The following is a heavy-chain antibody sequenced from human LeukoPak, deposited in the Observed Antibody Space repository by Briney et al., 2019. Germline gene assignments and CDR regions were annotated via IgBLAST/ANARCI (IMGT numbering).Heavy chain of an antibody. CDR1: VGSFSGYY. J-gene: IGHJ6*03. CDR2: INHSGST. D-gene: IGHD3-10*01. Sequence: SETLSLTCAVDVGSFSGYYWSWIRQPPGKWLEWIGEINHSGSTNYNSSLKSRVTISVDTSKNQFSLKLSSVTAADTAVYYCARGYYGSGSHCCHMDVWGKGTTITVS. V-gene: IGHV4-34*01. CDR3: ARGYYGSGSHCCHMDV.